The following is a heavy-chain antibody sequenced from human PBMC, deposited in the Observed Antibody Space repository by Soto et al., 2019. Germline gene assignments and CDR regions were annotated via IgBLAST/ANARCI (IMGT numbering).Heavy chain of an antibody. D-gene: IGHD6-19*01. V-gene: IGHV4-39*01. CDR3: ASRVAVPAYYLDD. CDR1: GGSISSSSYY. J-gene: IGHJ4*02. CDR2: IYDTGDT. Sequence: NPSETLSLTCTVSGGSISSSSYYWGWIRQPPGKGLDWIASIYDTGDTYYNPSLKGRVTISVDTSKKQFSLRLTSVTAADTAVYYCASRVAVPAYYLDDWGQGSLVTVSS.